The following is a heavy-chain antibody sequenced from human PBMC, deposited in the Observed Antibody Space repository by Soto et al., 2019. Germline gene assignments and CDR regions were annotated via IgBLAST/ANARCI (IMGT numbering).Heavy chain of an antibody. V-gene: IGHV1-2*07. CDR1: GYTFTDYY. CDR2: IKPNSGVT. CDR3: ARPRDYGGDRDGMDV. Sequence: ASVKVSCKASGYTFTDYYMHWVRQAPGHVLEWMGWIKPNSGVTNYAHKFLGRVTMTTNTAISTAYMELSRLSSDDTAVYYCARPRDYGGDRDGMDVWGKGTTVTVSS. J-gene: IGHJ6*04. D-gene: IGHD4-17*01.